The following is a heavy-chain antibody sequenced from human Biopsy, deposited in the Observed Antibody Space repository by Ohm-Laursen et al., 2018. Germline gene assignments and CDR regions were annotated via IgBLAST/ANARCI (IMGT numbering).Heavy chain of an antibody. D-gene: IGHD1-1*01. J-gene: IGHJ4*02. CDR2: FAPENGKT. CDR1: GYTLTELS. CDR3: AADINVWNVNY. V-gene: IGHV1-24*01. Sequence: ATVKISCKVSGYTLTELSMHWVRQAPGKGLEWMGGFAPENGKTVYAQNFQARVSMTEDTSTDTAYMELRSLRSEDTAVYYCAADINVWNVNYWGQGTQVTVSP.